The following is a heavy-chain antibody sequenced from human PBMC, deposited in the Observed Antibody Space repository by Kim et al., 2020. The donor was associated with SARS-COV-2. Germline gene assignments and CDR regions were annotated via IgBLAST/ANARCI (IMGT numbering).Heavy chain of an antibody. Sequence: ASVKVSCKASGYTFTSYDINWVRQATGQGLEWMGWMNPNSGNTGYAQKFQGRVTMTRNTSISTAYMELSSLRSEDTAVYYCARVVGYCSGGSCSLLWYYYMDVWGKGTTVTVSS. CDR3: ARVVGYCSGGSCSLLWYYYMDV. CDR1: GYTFTSYD. CDR2: MNPNSGNT. V-gene: IGHV1-8*01. J-gene: IGHJ6*03. D-gene: IGHD2-15*01.